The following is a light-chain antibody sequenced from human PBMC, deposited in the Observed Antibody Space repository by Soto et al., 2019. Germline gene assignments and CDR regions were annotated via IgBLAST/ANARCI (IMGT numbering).Light chain of an antibody. V-gene: IGLV2-8*01. CDR3: SSYAASNNFYFV. CDR1: SSDVGGYNY. J-gene: IGLJ3*02. CDR2: EVT. Sequence: QSALTQPPSASGSPGQSVTISCTRTSSDVGGYNYVSWYQQYPGRAPKLMIYEVTKRPSGVPDRFSGSKSGNTASLTVSGLLAEDEADYSCSSYAASNNFYFVFGGGTKLTVL.